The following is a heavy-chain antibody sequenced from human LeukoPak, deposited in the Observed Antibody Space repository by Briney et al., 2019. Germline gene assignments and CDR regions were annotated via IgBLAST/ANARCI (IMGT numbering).Heavy chain of an antibody. D-gene: IGHD3-10*01. V-gene: IGHV4-61*02. CDR3: AREGRYYYDSGSYTLTY. Sequence: PSQTLSLTCTVSGGSISSGSYYWSWVRQPAGKGLEWIGRINTSGSTNYNPSLKSRVTISIDTSKNQFSLKLSSVTAADTAVYYCAREGRYYYDSGSYTLTYWGQGTLVTVSS. CDR1: GGSISSGSYY. J-gene: IGHJ4*02. CDR2: INTSGST.